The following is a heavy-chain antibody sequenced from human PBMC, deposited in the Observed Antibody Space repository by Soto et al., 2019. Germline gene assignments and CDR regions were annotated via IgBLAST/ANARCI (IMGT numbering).Heavy chain of an antibody. CDR1: GGSLSGYY. CDR3: ARRGYSYEGGNLDY. CDR2: INHSGST. Sequence: SETLSPTCAVYGGSLSGYYWSWIRQPPGKGLEWIGEINHSGSTNYNPSLKSRVTISVDTSKNQFSLKLSSVTAADTAVYYCARRGYSYEGGNLDYWGQGTLVTVSS. D-gene: IGHD5-18*01. J-gene: IGHJ4*02. V-gene: IGHV4-34*01.